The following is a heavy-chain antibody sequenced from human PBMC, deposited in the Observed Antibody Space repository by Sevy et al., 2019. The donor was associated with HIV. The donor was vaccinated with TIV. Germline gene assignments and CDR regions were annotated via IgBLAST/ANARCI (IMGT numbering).Heavy chain of an antibody. V-gene: IGHV3-30-3*01. CDR3: ARDGGNSVKWYPLY. Sequence: GGSLRLSCAASGFTFSYYAMTWVRQAPGKGLEWVAVISYEGTETFYAASVEGRFTISRDNSKNMLSLQINSLRPEDTAVYYCARDGGNSVKWYPLYWGHGTLVTVSS. J-gene: IGHJ4*01. CDR2: ISYEGTET. D-gene: IGHD2-2*01. CDR1: GFTFSYYA.